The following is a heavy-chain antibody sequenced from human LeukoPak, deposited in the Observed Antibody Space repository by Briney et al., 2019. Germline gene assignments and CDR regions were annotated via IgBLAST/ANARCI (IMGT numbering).Heavy chain of an antibody. J-gene: IGHJ4*02. CDR2: INPNSGGT. CDR3: ATILGYCSGGSCYHPDYFDY. V-gene: IGHV1-2*02. CDR1: GYTFTGYY. D-gene: IGHD2-15*01. Sequence: ASVKASCKASGYTFTGYYMHWVRQAPGQGLEWMGWINPNSGGTNYAQKFQGRVTMTRDTSISTAYMELSRLRSDDTAVYYCATILGYCSGGSCYHPDYFDYWGQGTLVTVSS.